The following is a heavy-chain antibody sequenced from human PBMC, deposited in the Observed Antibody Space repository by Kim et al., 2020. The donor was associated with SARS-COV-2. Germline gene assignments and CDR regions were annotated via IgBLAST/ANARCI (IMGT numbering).Heavy chain of an antibody. CDR3: ATYGSGGSDY. Sequence: SETLSLTCTVSGGSISSSNSYWGWIRQPPGKGLEWIGSIYDSGSTYYNPSLKSRVTISVDTSKNQFSLKLSSVTAADTAVYYCATYGSGGSDYWGQGTLV. CDR1: GGSISSSNSY. CDR2: IYDSGST. J-gene: IGHJ4*02. V-gene: IGHV4-39*01. D-gene: IGHD3-10*01.